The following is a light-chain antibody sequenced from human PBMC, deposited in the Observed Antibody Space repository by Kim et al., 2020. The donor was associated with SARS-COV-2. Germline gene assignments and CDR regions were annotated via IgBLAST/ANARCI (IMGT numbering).Light chain of an antibody. Sequence: SASVGDRVTITCRASRSISRDLNWYQQKAGKAPKLLIYAASSLQSGVPSRFSGSGSGTDFTLTISSLQPDDFATYYCQQNFITPYTFGQGTKLEI. V-gene: IGKV1-39*01. CDR3: QQNFITPYT. CDR1: RSISRD. J-gene: IGKJ2*01. CDR2: AAS.